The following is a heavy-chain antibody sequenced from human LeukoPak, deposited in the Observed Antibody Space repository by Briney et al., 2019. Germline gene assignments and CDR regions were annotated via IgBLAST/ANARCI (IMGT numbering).Heavy chain of an antibody. Sequence: PGGSLRLSCAASGFTFNRYSMNWVRQAPVKGLECVALIWYDGSNEFYADSVKGRFTISRDNPKNTLYLQMNSLRAEDTAVYYCARDAGYCGGDCYSDWYFDLWGRGTLVTVSS. CDR2: IWYDGSNE. D-gene: IGHD2-21*02. J-gene: IGHJ2*01. V-gene: IGHV3-33*08. CDR1: GFTFNRYS. CDR3: ARDAGYCGGDCYSDWYFDL.